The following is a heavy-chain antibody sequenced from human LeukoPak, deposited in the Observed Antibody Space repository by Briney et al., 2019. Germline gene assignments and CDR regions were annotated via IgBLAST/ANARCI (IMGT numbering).Heavy chain of an antibody. Sequence: GGSLRLSCAASGFTFSSYWMHWVRQAPGKGLVWVSRINSDGSSTSYADSVKGRFTISRDNAKNTLYLQMNSLRAEDTAVYYCARDMPHPNYYDSSGYFDYWGQGTLVTVSS. J-gene: IGHJ4*02. CDR2: INSDGSST. V-gene: IGHV3-74*01. CDR3: ARDMPHPNYYDSSGYFDY. CDR1: GFTFSSYW. D-gene: IGHD3-22*01.